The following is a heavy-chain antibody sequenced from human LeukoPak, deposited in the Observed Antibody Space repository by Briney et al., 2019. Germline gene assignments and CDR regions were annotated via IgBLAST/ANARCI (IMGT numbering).Heavy chain of an antibody. CDR1: GGSISSGSYY. J-gene: IGHJ4*02. CDR3: ARDNYYDSSGPTY. Sequence: SETLSLTCTVSGGSISSGSYYWSWIRQPAGKGLEWIGRIYTSGSTNYNPSLKSRVTISVDTSKNQFSLKLSSVTAADTAVYYCARDNYYDSSGPTYWGQGTLVTVSS. CDR2: IYTSGST. D-gene: IGHD3-22*01. V-gene: IGHV4-61*02.